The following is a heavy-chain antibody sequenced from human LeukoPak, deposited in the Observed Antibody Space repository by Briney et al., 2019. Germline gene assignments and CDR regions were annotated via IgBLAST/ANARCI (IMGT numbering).Heavy chain of an antibody. J-gene: IGHJ4*02. V-gene: IGHV4-30-2*01. CDR3: ARAEWESRGFDY. D-gene: IGHD1-26*01. CDR2: IYYSGST. CDR1: GGSISSGGYS. Sequence: PSQTLSLTCAVSGGSISSGGYSWSWIRQPPGKGLEWIGYIYYSGSTNYNPSLKSRVTISVDTSKNQFSLKLSSVTAADTAVYYCARAEWESRGFDYWGQGTLVTVSS.